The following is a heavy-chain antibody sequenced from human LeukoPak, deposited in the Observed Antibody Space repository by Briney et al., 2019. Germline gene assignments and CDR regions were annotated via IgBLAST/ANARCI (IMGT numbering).Heavy chain of an antibody. V-gene: IGHV1-69*13. Sequence: SVKVSCKASGYTFTSYGISWVRQAPGQGLEWMGGIIPIFGTANYAQKFQGRVTITADESTSTAYMELSSLRSEDTAVYYCARERGRDGYSDYWGQGTLVTVSS. CDR1: GYTFTSYG. CDR3: ARERGRDGYSDY. J-gene: IGHJ4*02. CDR2: IIPIFGTA. D-gene: IGHD5-24*01.